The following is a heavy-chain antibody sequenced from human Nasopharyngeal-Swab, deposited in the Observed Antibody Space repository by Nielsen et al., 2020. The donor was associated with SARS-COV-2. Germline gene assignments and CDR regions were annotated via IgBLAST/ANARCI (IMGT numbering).Heavy chain of an antibody. D-gene: IGHD6-19*01. CDR2: ISYDGSNK. CDR3: ARGSGWYHY. Sequence: GESLKISCAASGFTFSSYAMHWVRQAPGKGLEWVAVISYDGSNKYYADSVKGRFTISRDNSKNTLYLQMNSLGAEDTAVYYCARGSGWYHYWGQGTLVTVSS. CDR1: GFTFSSYA. J-gene: IGHJ4*02. V-gene: IGHV3-30-3*01.